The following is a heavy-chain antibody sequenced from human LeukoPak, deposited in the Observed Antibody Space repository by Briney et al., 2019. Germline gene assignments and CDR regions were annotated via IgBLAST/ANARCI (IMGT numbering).Heavy chain of an antibody. CDR3: AKASSKDFWSGYYSF. CDR2: ISWNSGSI. J-gene: IGHJ4*02. Sequence: PVMSLRLSCAASGFTFDDYAMHWVRQAPGKGLEWVSGISWNSGSIGYAESVKGRFTISRDNAKNSLYLQMNSLRAEDMALYYCAKASSKDFWSGYYSFWGQGTLVTVSS. CDR1: GFTFDDYA. D-gene: IGHD3-3*01. V-gene: IGHV3-9*03.